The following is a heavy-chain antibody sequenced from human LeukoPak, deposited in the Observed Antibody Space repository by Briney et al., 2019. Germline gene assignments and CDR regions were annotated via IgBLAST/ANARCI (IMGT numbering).Heavy chain of an antibody. CDR1: GFTLTSYG. Sequence: GGSLRLSCGALGFTLTSYGMHWVRQAPGKGLEWVAVICYDGSNKYYADSVKGRFTISRDNSKNTLYLQMNSLRAEDTAVYYCVRDPSRAYSSSWLDYWGQGTLVTVSS. V-gene: IGHV3-33*01. CDR2: ICYDGSNK. J-gene: IGHJ4*02. CDR3: VRDPSRAYSSSWLDY. D-gene: IGHD6-13*01.